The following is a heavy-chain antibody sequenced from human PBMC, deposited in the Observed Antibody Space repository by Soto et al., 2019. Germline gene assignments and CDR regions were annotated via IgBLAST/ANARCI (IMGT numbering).Heavy chain of an antibody. CDR3: ARGNHDYGDYEANYYFDY. CDR2: IYYSGST. D-gene: IGHD4-17*01. V-gene: IGHV4-59*12. Sequence: SETLRLTCTVAGGYISSYYWSWIRQHPGKGLEWIGYIYYSGSTNYNPSLKSRVTISVDTSKNQFSLKLSSVTAADTAVYYCARGNHDYGDYEANYYFDYWGQGTLVTVSS. J-gene: IGHJ4*02. CDR1: GGYISSYY.